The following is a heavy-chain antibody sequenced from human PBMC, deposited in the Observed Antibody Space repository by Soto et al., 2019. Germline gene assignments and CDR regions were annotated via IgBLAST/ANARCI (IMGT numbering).Heavy chain of an antibody. CDR1: GGSISSSSYY. Sequence: SESLSLTCTVAGGSISSSSYYGGWIRQPPGKGLEWIGSIYYSGSTYYNPSLKSRVTISVDTSKNQFSLKLSSVTAADTAVYYCGLTYSSSWYYYYYGMDVWGQGTTVT. CDR2: IYYSGST. V-gene: IGHV4-39*01. D-gene: IGHD6-13*01. CDR3: GLTYSSSWYYYYYGMDV. J-gene: IGHJ6*02.